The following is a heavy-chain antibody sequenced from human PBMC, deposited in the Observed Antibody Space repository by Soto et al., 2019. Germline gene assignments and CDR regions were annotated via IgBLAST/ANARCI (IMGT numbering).Heavy chain of an antibody. CDR1: GFTFSSYA. CDR3: AKEEAFSSGWATIDY. V-gene: IGHV3-23*01. D-gene: IGHD6-19*01. CDR2: ISGSGIST. Sequence: EVQLLESGGGLVQPGGSLRLSCAASGFTFSSYAMTWVRQAPGKGLEWVSAISGSGISTYYADSVKGRFTISRDNSKNTLYLQMNSRRAEDTAVYYCAKEEAFSSGWATIDYWGQGTLVTVSS. J-gene: IGHJ4*02.